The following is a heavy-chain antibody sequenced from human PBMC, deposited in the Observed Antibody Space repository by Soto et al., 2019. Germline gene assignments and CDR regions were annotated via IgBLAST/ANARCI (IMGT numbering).Heavy chain of an antibody. J-gene: IGHJ6*02. V-gene: IGHV4-30-4*01. CDR2: IYYSGIT. Sequence: PSETLSLTCTVSGGSISSGDYYWSWIRQPPGKGLEWIGYIYYSGITYYNPSLKSRVTISVYTSKNQFSLKLSSVTAADTAVYYCARADFWSGRQYYYYYGMDVWGQGTTVTVSS. CDR3: ARADFWSGRQYYYYYGMDV. CDR1: GGSISSGDYY. D-gene: IGHD3-3*01.